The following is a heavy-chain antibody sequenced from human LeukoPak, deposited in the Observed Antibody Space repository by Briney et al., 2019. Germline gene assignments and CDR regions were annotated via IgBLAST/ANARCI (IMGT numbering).Heavy chain of an antibody. D-gene: IGHD5-18*01. Sequence: PSETLSLTCTVSGGSISSSSYYWGWIRQPPGTGLEWIGSIYYSGSTYYNPSLKGRVTISVDTSKNQFSLKLSSVTAADTAVYYCARYSYGYLALDYWGQGTLVTVSS. CDR2: IYYSGST. V-gene: IGHV4-39*01. J-gene: IGHJ4*02. CDR1: GGSISSSSYY. CDR3: ARYSYGYLALDY.